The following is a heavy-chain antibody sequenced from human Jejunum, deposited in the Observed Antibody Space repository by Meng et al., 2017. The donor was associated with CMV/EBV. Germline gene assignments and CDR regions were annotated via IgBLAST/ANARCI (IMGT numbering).Heavy chain of an antibody. CDR1: GCSIRSGGYY. J-gene: IGHJ5*02. V-gene: IGHV4-61*02. D-gene: IGHD4-17*01. Sequence: TCAGCSIRSGGYYSRWIRQPAGKGLGWIGRLYTSGSTTYNPSLKSRVTISVASPKTQFSLRPSSVPAADTAVYYCARDLGDATWFDPWGQGTLVTVSS. CDR2: LYTSGST. CDR3: ARDLGDATWFDP.